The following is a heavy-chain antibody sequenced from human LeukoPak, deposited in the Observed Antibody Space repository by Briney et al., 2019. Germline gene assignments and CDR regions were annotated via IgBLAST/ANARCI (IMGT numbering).Heavy chain of an antibody. CDR1: GYTFTGYY. CDR2: INPNSGGT. Sequence: ASVKVSCKASGYTFTGYYMHWVRQAPGQGLEWMGWINPNSGGTNYAQKFQGRVTMTRDTSISTAYMELSRLRSDDTAVYYCARERCSGGSCPYYFDYWGQGNLVTVSS. CDR3: ARERCSGGSCPYYFDY. J-gene: IGHJ4*02. D-gene: IGHD2-15*01. V-gene: IGHV1-2*02.